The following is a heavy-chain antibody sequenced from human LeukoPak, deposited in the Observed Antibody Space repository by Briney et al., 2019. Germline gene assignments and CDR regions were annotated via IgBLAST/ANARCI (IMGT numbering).Heavy chain of an antibody. D-gene: IGHD6-6*01. CDR1: GFTFRTYS. J-gene: IGHJ4*02. V-gene: IGHV3-48*01. CDR2: ISSSSSII. CDR3: ARGAEYGSSRFLDY. Sequence: GGSLRLSCAASGFTFRTYSMNWVRQAPGKGLEWISYISSSSSIIYYADSVKGRFTISRDNAKNSLDLQMTSLRAEDTAVFYCARGAEYGSSRFLDYWGQGVLVTVSS.